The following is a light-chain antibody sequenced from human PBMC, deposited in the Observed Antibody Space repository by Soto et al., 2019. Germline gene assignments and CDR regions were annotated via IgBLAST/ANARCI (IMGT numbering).Light chain of an antibody. CDR1: QDISNF. Sequence: IQLTQSPSFLSASVGDRVTITCRASQDISNFLAWFQQKPGRAPKLLIYAVFTLQSGVPSRFSGSGSGTDFTLTISSLQPEDFATYYCLQDYYYPLSFGGGTKVDIK. V-gene: IGKV1-6*01. J-gene: IGKJ4*01. CDR2: AVF. CDR3: LQDYYYPLS.